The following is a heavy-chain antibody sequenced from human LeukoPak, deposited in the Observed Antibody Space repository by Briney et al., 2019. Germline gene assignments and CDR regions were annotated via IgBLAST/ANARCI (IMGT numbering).Heavy chain of an antibody. V-gene: IGHV3-11*06. J-gene: IGHJ4*02. CDR3: ARDSMRAAAGLFDY. CDR1: GFTFSDYY. D-gene: IGHD6-13*01. Sequence: GGSLRLSCAASGFTFSDYYMSWIRQAPGKGLEWVSYISSSSSYTNYADSVKGRFTISRDNAKNSLYLQMNSLRAEDTAVYCCARDSMRAAAGLFDYWGQGTLVTVSS. CDR2: ISSSSSYT.